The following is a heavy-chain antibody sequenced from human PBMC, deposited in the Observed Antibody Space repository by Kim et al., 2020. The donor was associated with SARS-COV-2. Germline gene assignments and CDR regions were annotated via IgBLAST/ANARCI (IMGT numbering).Heavy chain of an antibody. V-gene: IGHV1-18*01. Sequence: ASVKVSCKASGYTFTSYGISWVRQAPGQGLEWMGWISAYNGNTNYAQKLQGRVTMTTDTSTSTAYMELRSLRSDDTAVYYCARSLGATYWGTLDYWGQGTLVTVSS. CDR1: GYTFTSYG. CDR3: ARSLGATYWGTLDY. CDR2: ISAYNGNT. D-gene: IGHD1-26*01. J-gene: IGHJ4*02.